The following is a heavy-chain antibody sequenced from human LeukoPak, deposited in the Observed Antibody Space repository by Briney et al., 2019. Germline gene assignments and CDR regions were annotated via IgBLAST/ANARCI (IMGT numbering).Heavy chain of an antibody. CDR3: ARDLAWGAFDY. J-gene: IGHJ4*02. Sequence: SGGSLRLSCAASGFTFSNSAMTWIRQLPGKGLEWVSTISNAGSGTYYADFVKGRFTIARDDSKNTLSLQMNSLRVEDTAVYYCARDLAWGAFDYWGQGTLVTVSS. D-gene: IGHD7-27*01. V-gene: IGHV3-23*01. CDR2: ISNAGSGT. CDR1: GFTFSNSA.